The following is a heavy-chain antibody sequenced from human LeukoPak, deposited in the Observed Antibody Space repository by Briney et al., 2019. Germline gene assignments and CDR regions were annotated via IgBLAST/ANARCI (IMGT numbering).Heavy chain of an antibody. CDR2: ISWNSGSI. Sequence: GGSLRLSCAASGFTFDDYAMHWVRQAPGKGLEWVSGISWNSGSIGYADSVKGRFTISRDNAKNSLYLQMNSLRAEDTALYYCAKDITDKYYYYMDVWGKGTTVTVSS. J-gene: IGHJ6*03. D-gene: IGHD1-20*01. V-gene: IGHV3-9*01. CDR1: GFTFDDYA. CDR3: AKDITDKYYYYMDV.